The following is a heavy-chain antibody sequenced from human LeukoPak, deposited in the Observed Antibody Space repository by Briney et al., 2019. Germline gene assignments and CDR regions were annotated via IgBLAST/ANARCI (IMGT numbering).Heavy chain of an antibody. CDR3: AKGNSNPRPLDY. J-gene: IGHJ4*02. CDR2: ISSSTSYI. V-gene: IGHV3-21*01. D-gene: IGHD4-11*01. CDR1: GFTFSSYS. Sequence: GGSLRLSCAASGFTFSSYSMNWVRQAPGKGLEWVSSISSSTSYIYYADSVKGRFTISRDNAKNSLYLQMNSLRADDTAVYYCAKGNSNPRPLDYWGRGPLVTVSS.